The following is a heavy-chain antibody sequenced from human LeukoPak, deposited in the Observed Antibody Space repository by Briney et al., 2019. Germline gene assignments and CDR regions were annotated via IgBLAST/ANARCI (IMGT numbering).Heavy chain of an antibody. J-gene: IGHJ4*02. CDR1: GGSISSGDYC. Sequence: PSETLSLTCTVSGGSISSGDYCWTWIRQPPGKGLEWIGYTHYSGSTFYNPSLKSQITISVDMSKNQFSLKLSSVTAADTAVYYCARDFNGGYGQLDYWGQGTLVTVSS. D-gene: IGHD5-12*01. CDR3: ARDFNGGYGQLDY. CDR2: THYSGST. V-gene: IGHV4-30-4*01.